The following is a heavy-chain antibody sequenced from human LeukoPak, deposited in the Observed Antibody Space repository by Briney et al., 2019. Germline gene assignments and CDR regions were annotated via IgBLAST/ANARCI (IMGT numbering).Heavy chain of an antibody. CDR3: AKERRGFYMDA. CDR1: GFTFSNYA. CDR2: ISYDGSSQ. V-gene: IGHV3-30*02. Sequence: GGSLKLSCAASGFTFSNYAMHWARQAPGKGLEWVTLISYDGSSQYYADSVKGRFTISRDNSKNTLYLQMNSLRAEDTAVYYCAKERRGFYMDAWGTGTTVTISS. J-gene: IGHJ6*03.